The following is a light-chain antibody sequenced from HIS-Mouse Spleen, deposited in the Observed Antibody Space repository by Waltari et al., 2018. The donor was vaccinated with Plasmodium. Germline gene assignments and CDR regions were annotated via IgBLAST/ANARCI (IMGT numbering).Light chain of an antibody. CDR1: SDINVGSYN. J-gene: IGLJ3*02. Sequence: QPVLTQPPSSSASPGESARLTCTLPSDINVGSYNIYWYQQKTGSPPRYLLYYYSDSDKGQGAGFPSRFCGAKDASASTGILLIAGLQAEDEADYYGMIWPSNASGVFGGGTKLTVL. CDR3: MIWPSNASGV. CDR2: YYSDSDK. V-gene: IGLV5-37*01.